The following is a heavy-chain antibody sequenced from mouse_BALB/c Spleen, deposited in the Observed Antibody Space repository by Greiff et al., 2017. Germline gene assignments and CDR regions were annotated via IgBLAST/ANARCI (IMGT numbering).Heavy chain of an antibody. Sequence: EVQRVESGPSLVKPSQTLSLTCSVTGDSITSGYWNWIRKFPGNKLEYMGYISYSGSTYYNPSLKSRISITRDTSKNQYYLQLNSVTTEDTATYYCARWGDYYGYSVWFAYWGQGTLVTVSA. CDR3: ARWGDYYGYSVWFAY. CDR2: ISYSGST. V-gene: IGHV3-8*02. J-gene: IGHJ3*01. D-gene: IGHD1-2*01. CDR1: GDSITSGY.